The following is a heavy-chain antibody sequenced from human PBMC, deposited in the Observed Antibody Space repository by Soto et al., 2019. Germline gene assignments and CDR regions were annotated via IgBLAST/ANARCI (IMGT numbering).Heavy chain of an antibody. CDR3: AREDDTTGHYSWFDP. V-gene: IGHV1-69*13. Sequence: SVKVSCKPSGTTFDSFTFSWVRQAPGQGLEWMGGFVPMFGSASIAQRFQGRVRITADASTGTGFMELSDLRSEDSAIYYCAREDDTTGHYSWFDPWGPGTLVTAPQ. CDR2: FVPMFGSA. D-gene: IGHD3-9*01. J-gene: IGHJ5*02. CDR1: GTTFDSFT.